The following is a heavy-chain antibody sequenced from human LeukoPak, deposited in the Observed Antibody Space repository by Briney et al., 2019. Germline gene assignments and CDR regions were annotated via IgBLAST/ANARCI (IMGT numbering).Heavy chain of an antibody. J-gene: IGHJ3*02. CDR1: GFTFSSYA. V-gene: IGHV3-23*01. CDR3: ARVLRDYDSRAYDAFDI. D-gene: IGHD3-22*01. CDR2: ISGSGGST. Sequence: GGSLRLSCAASGFTFSSYAMSWVRQAPGKGLEWVSAISGSGGSTYYADSVKGRFTISRDNSKNTLYLQMNSLRAEDTAVYYCARVLRDYDSRAYDAFDIWGQGTMVTVSS.